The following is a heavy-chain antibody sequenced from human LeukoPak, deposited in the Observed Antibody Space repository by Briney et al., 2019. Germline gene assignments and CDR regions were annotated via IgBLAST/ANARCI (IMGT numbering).Heavy chain of an antibody. CDR3: ARHVRGDTSGYYWLYFDY. Sequence: SETLSLTCTVSGGSISSSSYYWGWIRQPPGKGLEWIGSIYYSGSTYYNPSLKSRVTISVDTSKNQLSLKLSSVTAADTAVYYCARHVRGDTSGYYWLYFDYWGQGTLVTVSS. CDR1: GGSISSSSYY. CDR2: IYYSGST. J-gene: IGHJ4*02. D-gene: IGHD3-22*01. V-gene: IGHV4-39*01.